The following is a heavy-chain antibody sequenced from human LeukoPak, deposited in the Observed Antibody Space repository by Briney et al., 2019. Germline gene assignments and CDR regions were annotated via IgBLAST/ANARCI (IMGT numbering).Heavy chain of an antibody. J-gene: IGHJ4*02. CDR2: IYPGDSDT. CDR3: ARSFADVERYYFDY. Sequence: GEPLKISCKGSGYSLISYWIGWVRQMPGKGLEWMGIIYPGDSDTTYSPSFQGQVTISADKSINTAYLQWRSLKASDTAMYYCARSFADVERYYFDYWGQGTLVSVSS. D-gene: IGHD1-1*01. V-gene: IGHV5-51*01. CDR1: GYSLISYW.